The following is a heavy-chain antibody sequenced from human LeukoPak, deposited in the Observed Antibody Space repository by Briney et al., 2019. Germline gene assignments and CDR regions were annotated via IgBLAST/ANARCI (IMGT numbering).Heavy chain of an antibody. J-gene: IGHJ5*02. CDR1: GYTLTELS. D-gene: IGHD2-15*01. Sequence: ASVKVSCKVSGYTLTELSMHWVRQAPGKGLEWMGGFDPEDGETIHAQKFQGRVTMTEDTSTDTAYMELSSLRSEDTAVYYCATDSRNGGYWFDPWGQGTLVTVSS. V-gene: IGHV1-24*01. CDR2: FDPEDGET. CDR3: ATDSRNGGYWFDP.